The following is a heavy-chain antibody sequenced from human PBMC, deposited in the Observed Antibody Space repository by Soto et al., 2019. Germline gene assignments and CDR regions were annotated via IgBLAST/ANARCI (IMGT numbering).Heavy chain of an antibody. CDR3: VRLQYYYYGMDV. Sequence: GESLKISCRGSGYIFTTYWIGWVRQMPGKGLEWMGIIYPGDSDTRYSPSFQGQVTISADKTISTAYLQWSSLKASDTAMYYCVRLQYYYYGMDVWGQGTTVTVSS. J-gene: IGHJ6*02. V-gene: IGHV5-51*01. CDR1: GYIFTTYW. CDR2: IYPGDSDT. D-gene: IGHD4-4*01.